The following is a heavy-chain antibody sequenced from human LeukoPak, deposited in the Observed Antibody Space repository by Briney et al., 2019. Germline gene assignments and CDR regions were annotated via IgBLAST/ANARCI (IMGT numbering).Heavy chain of an antibody. CDR1: GFTFSGST. V-gene: IGHV3-21*01. Sequence: GGSLRLSCAASGFTFSGSTMNWVRQAPGKGLEWVSFISTSSSYIYYADSVRGRFTISRDNAKNTLYLQMNSLRAEDTAVYYCAKDNPDILTDFYILNWLDPWGQGSLVTVSS. CDR3: AKDNPDILTDFYILNWLDP. D-gene: IGHD3-9*01. J-gene: IGHJ5*02. CDR2: ISTSSSYI.